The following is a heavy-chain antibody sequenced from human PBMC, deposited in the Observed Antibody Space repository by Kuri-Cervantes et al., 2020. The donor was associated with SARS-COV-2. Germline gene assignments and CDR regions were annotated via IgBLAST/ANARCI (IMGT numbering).Heavy chain of an antibody. CDR2: IKQDGSEK. D-gene: IGHD6-13*01. CDR1: GFSLSRYT. J-gene: IGHJ4*02. V-gene: IGHV3-7*01. Sequence: GESLKISCAASGFSLSRYTMNWVRQAPGKGLEWVANIKQDGSEKYYVDSVKGRFTISRDNAKNSLYLQMNSLRAEDTAVYYCASQYSSSWNYWGQGTLVTVSS. CDR3: ASQYSSSWNY.